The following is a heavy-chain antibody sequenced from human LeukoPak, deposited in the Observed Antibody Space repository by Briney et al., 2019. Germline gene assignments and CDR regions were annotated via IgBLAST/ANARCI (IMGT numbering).Heavy chain of an antibody. CDR1: GFTVSSNY. CDR3: ARVSTLGWSSSLTGFDC. CDR2: IYRGGTT. Sequence: PGGSLRLSCAASGFTVSSNYMSWVRQAPGKGLEWVSVIYRGGTTFYADSVRGRFTISRDSSKNTLSLQMNSLRAEDTAVYYCARVSTLGWSSSLTGFDCWGQGTLATVSS. V-gene: IGHV3-66*01. D-gene: IGHD6-13*01. J-gene: IGHJ4*02.